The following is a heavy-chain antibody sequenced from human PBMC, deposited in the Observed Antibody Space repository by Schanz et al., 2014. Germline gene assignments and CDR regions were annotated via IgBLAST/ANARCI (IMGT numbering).Heavy chain of an antibody. CDR3: VRDTDYHFDY. J-gene: IGHJ4*02. CDR2: ENTDGGGK. Sequence: EVQLVESGGGLVQPGGSLRLSCAASGFTFSNYWMSWVRQAPGKGLEWVASENTDGGGKFYVDSVKGRFTIFRDNAKNTLYLQMNSLRAEDTAVYYCVRDTDYHFDYWGQGTLVTVSS. V-gene: IGHV3-7*01. CDR1: GFTFSNYW. D-gene: IGHD4-17*01.